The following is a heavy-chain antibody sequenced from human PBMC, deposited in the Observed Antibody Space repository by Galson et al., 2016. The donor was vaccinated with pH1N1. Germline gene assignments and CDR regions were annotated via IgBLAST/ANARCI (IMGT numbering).Heavy chain of an antibody. CDR1: GSNSDYNV. CDR3: ARGGYGDYGLDVFDI. D-gene: IGHD4-17*01. V-gene: IGHV3-23*01. J-gene: IGHJ3*02. Sequence: SLRLSCAASGSNSDYNVNWVRLAPGKGLEWVSSISGSGGRKHYADSVQGRFIISRDNSKNTLYLQMNSLRAGDTALYFCARGGYGDYGLDVFDIWGQGTMVIVSS. CDR2: ISGSGGRK.